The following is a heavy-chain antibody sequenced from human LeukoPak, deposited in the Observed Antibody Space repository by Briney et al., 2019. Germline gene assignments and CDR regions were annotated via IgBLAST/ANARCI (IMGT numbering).Heavy chain of an antibody. Sequence: PGGSLRLSCAASGFTVSSNYMSWVRQAPGKGLEWVSVIYSGGSTYYADSVKGRFTISRDNSKNTLYLQMNSLRAEDTAVFYCARGGARSSSYYYYGMDVWGLGTTVTVSS. D-gene: IGHD6-13*01. J-gene: IGHJ6*02. CDR3: ARGGARSSSYYYYGMDV. CDR1: GFTVSSNY. V-gene: IGHV3-53*01. CDR2: IYSGGST.